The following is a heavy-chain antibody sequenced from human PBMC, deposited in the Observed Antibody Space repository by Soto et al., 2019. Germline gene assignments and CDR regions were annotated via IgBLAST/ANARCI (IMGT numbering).Heavy chain of an antibody. D-gene: IGHD6-6*01. Sequence: GESLKISCAASGFTFSRYGMNWVRQAPGKGLEWVSSVSDSGGSKYYADSVKGRFTTFRDNSKNTLYLQMNSLRAEDTAIYYCAKRVEYSSSTHYLDYWGQGTLVTVSS. J-gene: IGHJ4*02. V-gene: IGHV3-23*01. CDR2: VSDSGGSK. CDR3: AKRVEYSSSTHYLDY. CDR1: GFTFSRYG.